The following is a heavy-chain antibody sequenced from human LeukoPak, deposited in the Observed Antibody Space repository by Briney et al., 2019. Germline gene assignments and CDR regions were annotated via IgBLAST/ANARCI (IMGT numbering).Heavy chain of an antibody. D-gene: IGHD3-22*01. CDR2: IIPIFGTA. CDR3: ASVGGYDSSGYYYPYFDY. V-gene: IGHV1-69*13. J-gene: IGHJ4*02. Sequence: GASVKVSCKASVGTFSSYAISWVRQAPGQGLEWMGGIIPIFGTANYAQKFQGRVTITADESTSTAYMELSSLRSDDTAVYYCASVGGYDSSGYYYPYFDYWGQGTLVTVSS. CDR1: VGTFSSYA.